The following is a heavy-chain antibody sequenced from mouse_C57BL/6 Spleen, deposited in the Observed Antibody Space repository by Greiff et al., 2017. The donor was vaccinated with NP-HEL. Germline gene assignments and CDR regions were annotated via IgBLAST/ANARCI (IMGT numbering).Heavy chain of an antibody. V-gene: IGHV5-16*01. D-gene: IGHD1-1*01. CDR2: INYDGSST. CDR1: GFTFSDYY. J-gene: IGHJ4*01. CDR3: ARGIYYGSPYAMDY. Sequence: EVKVVESEGGLVQPGSSMKLSCTASGFTFSDYYMAWVRQVPEKGLEWVANINYDGSSTYYLDSLKSRFIISRDNAKNILYLQMSSLKSEDTATYYCARGIYYGSPYAMDYWGQGTSVTVSS.